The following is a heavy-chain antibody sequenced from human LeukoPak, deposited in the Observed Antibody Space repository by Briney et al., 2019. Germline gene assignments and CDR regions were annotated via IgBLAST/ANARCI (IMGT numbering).Heavy chain of an antibody. V-gene: IGHV3-74*01. CDR3: ARDGQQWLVRAWYFDL. Sequence: GGSLRLSCTASGFTFSDYWMHWVRQAPGKGPVWVSRIISDGSSVSYVDSVKGRFTISRDNAKNTLYLQMSSLRAEDTAVYYCARDGQQWLVRAWYFDLWGRGTLVTVSS. CDR2: IISDGSSV. J-gene: IGHJ2*01. CDR1: GFTFSDYW. D-gene: IGHD6-19*01.